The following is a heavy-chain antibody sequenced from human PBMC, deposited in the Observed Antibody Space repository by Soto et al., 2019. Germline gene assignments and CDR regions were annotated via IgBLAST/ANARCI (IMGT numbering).Heavy chain of an antibody. V-gene: IGHV4-34*01. CDR1: GGSFSGYY. D-gene: IGHD6-13*01. J-gene: IGHJ4*02. Sequence: SETLSLTCAVYGGSFSGYYWSWIRQPPGKGLEWIGEINHSGSTNYKTSLKSRVTISVDTSKNQFSLKVTSVTAADTAVYYCARGGSSSWYGFYFFDNWGPGTLVTVSS. CDR3: ARGGSSSWYGFYFFDN. CDR2: INHSGST.